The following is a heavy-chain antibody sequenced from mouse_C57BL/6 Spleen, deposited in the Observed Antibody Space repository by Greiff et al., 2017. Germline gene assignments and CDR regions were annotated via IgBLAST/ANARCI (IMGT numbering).Heavy chain of an antibody. CDR1: GYTFTSYW. CDR2: IDPNSGGT. CDR3: ARHYYGSSYDY. D-gene: IGHD1-1*01. J-gene: IGHJ2*01. Sequence: QVQLKQPGAELVKPGASVKLSCKASGYTFTSYWMHWVKQRPGRGLEWIGRIDPNSGGTKYNEKFKSKATLTVDKPSSTAYIQLSSLTSEDSAVYYCARHYYGSSYDYWGQGTTLTVSS. V-gene: IGHV1-72*01.